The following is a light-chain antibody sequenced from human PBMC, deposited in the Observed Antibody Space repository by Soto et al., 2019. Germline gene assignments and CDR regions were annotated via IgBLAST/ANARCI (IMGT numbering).Light chain of an antibody. V-gene: IGLV2-11*01. CDR2: DVS. J-gene: IGLJ1*01. CDR3: CSYAGSYTYV. CDR1: SSDVGGYNY. Sequence: QSVLTQPRSVSGSPGQSVTISCTGTSSDVGGYNYVSWYQQHPGKAPKPMIYDVSKRPSGVPDRFSGSKSGNTASLTISGLQAEDEADYYCCSYAGSYTYVFGTG.